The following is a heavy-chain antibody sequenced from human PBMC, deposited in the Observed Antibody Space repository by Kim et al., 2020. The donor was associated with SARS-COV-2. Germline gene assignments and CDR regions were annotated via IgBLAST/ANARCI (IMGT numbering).Heavy chain of an antibody. CDR1: GFTFSSYA. Sequence: GGSLRLSCAASGFTFSSYAMHWVRQAPGKGLEWVAVISYDGSNKYYADSVKGRFTISRDNSKNTLYLQMNSLRAEDTAVYYCARDPSLLWFGELLRFGGGWFDPWGQGTLVTVSS. V-gene: IGHV3-30*04. J-gene: IGHJ5*02. CDR3: ARDPSLLWFGELLRFGGGWFDP. CDR2: ISYDGSNK. D-gene: IGHD3-10*01.